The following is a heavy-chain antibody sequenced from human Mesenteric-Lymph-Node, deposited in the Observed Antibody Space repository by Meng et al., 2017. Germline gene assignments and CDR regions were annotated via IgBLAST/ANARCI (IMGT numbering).Heavy chain of an antibody. Sequence: GGSLRLSCAASGFTFSSYWMSWVRQAPGKGLEWMANINQDGSEKYYVDSVKGRFTISRDNAKNSLYLQMNSLRAEDTAVYYCARDFTAYCSGGSCGFDYWGQGTLVTVSS. V-gene: IGHV3-7*01. CDR3: ARDFTAYCSGGSCGFDY. CDR2: INQDGSEK. J-gene: IGHJ4*02. D-gene: IGHD2-15*01. CDR1: GFTFSSYW.